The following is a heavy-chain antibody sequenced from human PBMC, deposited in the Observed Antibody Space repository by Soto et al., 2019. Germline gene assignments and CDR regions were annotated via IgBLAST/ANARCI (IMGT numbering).Heavy chain of an antibody. CDR2: IKSKTDGGTT. Sequence: GGSLRLSCAASGFTFSNAWMNWVRQAPGKGLEWVGRIKSKTDGGTTDYAAPVKGRFTISRDDSKNTLYLQMNSLKTEDTAVYYCTTGRYSSSWYLYYYGMDVWGQGTTVTVSS. CDR1: GFTFSNAW. V-gene: IGHV3-15*07. D-gene: IGHD6-13*01. CDR3: TTGRYSSSWYLYYYGMDV. J-gene: IGHJ6*02.